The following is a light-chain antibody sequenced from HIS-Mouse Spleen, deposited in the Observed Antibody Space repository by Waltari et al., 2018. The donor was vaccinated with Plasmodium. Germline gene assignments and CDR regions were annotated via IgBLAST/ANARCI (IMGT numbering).Light chain of an antibody. CDR1: SANIGSNY. CDR2: RNN. Sequence: QSVLTQPPSASGTPGQRVTISCSGSSANIGSNYVYWYQQRPGTAPKLLIYRNNPRPSGVPDRFSGSKSGTSASLAFSGLRSEDEADYYCAAWDDSLSGYVFGTGTKVTVL. J-gene: IGLJ1*01. CDR3: AAWDDSLSGYV. V-gene: IGLV1-47*01.